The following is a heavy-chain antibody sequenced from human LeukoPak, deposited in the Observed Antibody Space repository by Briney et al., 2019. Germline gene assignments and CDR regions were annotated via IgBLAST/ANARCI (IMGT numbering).Heavy chain of an antibody. CDR2: IYYSGST. D-gene: IGHD6-13*01. CDR3: ARSSSRNWFDP. J-gene: IGHJ5*02. CDR1: GGSISSSSYY. V-gene: IGHV4-39*07. Sequence: SETLSLTCTASGGSISSSSYYWGWIRQPPGKGLEWIGSIYYSGSTYYNPSLKSRVTISVDTSKNQFSLKLSSVTAADTAVYYCARSSSRNWFDPWGQGTLVTVSS.